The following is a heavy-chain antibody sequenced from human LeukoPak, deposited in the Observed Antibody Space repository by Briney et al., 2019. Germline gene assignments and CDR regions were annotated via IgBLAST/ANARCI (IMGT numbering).Heavy chain of an antibody. CDR1: GYTFTSYG. CDR2: ISAHNGNT. CDR3: ARDTPTLVVPAAMPFDY. J-gene: IGHJ4*02. Sequence: ASVKVSCKASGYTFTSYGISWVRQAPGQGLEWMGWISAHNGNTNYAQKLQGRVTMTTDTSTSTAYMELRSLRSDDTAVYYCARDTPTLVVPAAMPFDYWGQGTLVTVSS. V-gene: IGHV1-18*01. D-gene: IGHD2-2*01.